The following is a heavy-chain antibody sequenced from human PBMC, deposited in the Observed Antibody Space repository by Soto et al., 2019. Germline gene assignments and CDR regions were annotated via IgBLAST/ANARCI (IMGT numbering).Heavy chain of an antibody. D-gene: IGHD2-21*02. CDR1: GFIFSEST. CDR2: VSTSGRST. CDR3: ARRTAGRAFDY. V-gene: IGHV3-64*04. Sequence: VGSLRLSCSASGFIFSESTIYWVRQVPGKGLEAISAVSTSGRSTYYADSVKDRFTISRDNAKNSLYLQMNSLRAEDTAVYYCARRTAGRAFDYWGQGTLVTVSS. J-gene: IGHJ4*02.